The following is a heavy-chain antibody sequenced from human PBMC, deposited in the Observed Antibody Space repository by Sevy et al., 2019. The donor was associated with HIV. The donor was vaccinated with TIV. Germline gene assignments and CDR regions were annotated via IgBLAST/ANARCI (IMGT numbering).Heavy chain of an antibody. CDR1: GFSFISYA. J-gene: IGHJ3*02. D-gene: IGHD2-15*01. CDR3: AKDIVAVVGDAFDI. V-gene: IGHV3-23*01. CDR2: ISGSDGAT. Sequence: GGSLRLSCAASGFSFISYAMNWVRQAPGKGLEWVSAISGSDGATYYADSVKGRFSISRDNSKNTRYLQMDSLRAEETAVYYCAKDIVAVVGDAFDIWGQGTMVTVSS.